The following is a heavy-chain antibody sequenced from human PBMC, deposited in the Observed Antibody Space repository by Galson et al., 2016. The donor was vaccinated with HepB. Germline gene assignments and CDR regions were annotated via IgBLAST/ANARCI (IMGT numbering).Heavy chain of an antibody. D-gene: IGHD6-6*01. CDR3: ATVRRDTSSSGQFYYFYMDV. CDR1: GGTFSTYD. Sequence: SVKVSCKASGGTFSTYDFNWVRQAPGQGLEWMGGINHIFGTTEYAQEFQGRVTITADESTSTGYMEISSLRSEDTAVYYCATVRRDTSSSGQFYYFYMDVWGIGTTVTVSS. J-gene: IGHJ6*03. V-gene: IGHV1-69*13. CDR2: INHIFGTT.